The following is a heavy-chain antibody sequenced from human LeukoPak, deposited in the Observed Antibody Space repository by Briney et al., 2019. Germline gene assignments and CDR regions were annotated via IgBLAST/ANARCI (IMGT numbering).Heavy chain of an antibody. V-gene: IGHV1-69*13. CDR3: ARESYDSHLDAFDI. Sequence: SVKVSCKASGGTSSSYAISWVRQAPGQGLEWMGGIIPIFGTANYAQKFQGRVTITADESTSTAYMELSSLRSEDTAVYYCARESYDSHLDAFDIWGQGTMVTVSS. D-gene: IGHD3-3*01. CDR1: GGTSSSYA. J-gene: IGHJ3*02. CDR2: IIPIFGTA.